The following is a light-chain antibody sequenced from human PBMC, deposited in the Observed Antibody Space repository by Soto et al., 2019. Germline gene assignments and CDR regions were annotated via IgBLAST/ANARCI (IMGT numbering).Light chain of an antibody. CDR2: GAS. CDR1: QSVSSH. V-gene: IGKV3-15*01. J-gene: IGKJ4*01. Sequence: EIVLTQSPATLSLSPGETATLSCRASQSVSSHLAWYQQKPGQAPRLLIYGASTRATAIPDRFSGSGSGTEFTLPISSLQSEDVAVYYCQQYNNWPPATFGGGTKVETK. CDR3: QQYNNWPPAT.